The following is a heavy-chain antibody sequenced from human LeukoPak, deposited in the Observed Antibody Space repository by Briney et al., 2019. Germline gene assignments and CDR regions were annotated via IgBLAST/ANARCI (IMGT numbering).Heavy chain of an antibody. V-gene: IGHV1-2*02. CDR2: INPNSGGT. CDR3: ARALPVFSSGWFVYFDY. J-gene: IGHJ4*02. D-gene: IGHD6-19*01. Sequence: ASVKASCKASGYTFTGYYMHWVRQAPGQGLEWMGWINPNSGGTNYAQKFQGRVTMTRDTSISTAYMELSRLRSDDTAVYYCARALPVFSSGWFVYFDYWGQGTLVTVSS. CDR1: GYTFTGYY.